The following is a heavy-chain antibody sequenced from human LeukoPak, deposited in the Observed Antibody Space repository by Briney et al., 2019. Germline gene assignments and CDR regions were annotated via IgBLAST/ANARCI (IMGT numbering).Heavy chain of an antibody. CDR3: AAPRPYYFNY. J-gene: IGHJ4*02. V-gene: IGHV1-2*02. CDR2: INPNSGGT. CDR1: GYTFTGYY. D-gene: IGHD6-6*01. Sequence: ASVKVSCKASGYTFTGYYMHWVRQAPGQGLEWMGWINPNSGGTNYAQKFQGRVTMTRDTSISTAYMELSSLRSEDTAVYYCAAPRPYYFNYWGQETLVTVSS.